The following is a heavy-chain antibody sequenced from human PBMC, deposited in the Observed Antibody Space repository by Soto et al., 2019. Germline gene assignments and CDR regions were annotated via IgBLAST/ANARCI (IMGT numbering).Heavy chain of an antibody. CDR1: GFTFSDHY. J-gene: IGHJ4*02. V-gene: IGHV3-72*01. CDR2: IRNKANSYTT. Sequence: EVQLVESGGGLVQPGGSLRLSCAASGFTFSDHYMDWVRQAPGKGLEWVGRIRNKANSYTTEYAASVKGRFTISRDDSKDALFLQMNSLKTEDTAVYYCAKVRNYALDYWGQGTLVTVSS. CDR3: AKVRNYALDY. D-gene: IGHD1-7*01.